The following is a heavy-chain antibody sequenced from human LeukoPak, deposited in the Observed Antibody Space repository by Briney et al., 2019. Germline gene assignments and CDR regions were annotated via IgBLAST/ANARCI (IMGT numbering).Heavy chain of an antibody. CDR2: IYYSGNT. V-gene: IGHV4-59*08. CDR3: ARGPVALGWFAP. CDR1: GGSMTPYY. J-gene: IGHJ5*02. D-gene: IGHD1-26*01. Sequence: PSETLSLTCTVSGGSMTPYYWSWLRQPPGKELEWMGYIYYSGNTYYNPSFESRVTISLDTSRNQLSLDLTSVTAADTATYFCARGPVALGWFAPWGQGTLVTVSS.